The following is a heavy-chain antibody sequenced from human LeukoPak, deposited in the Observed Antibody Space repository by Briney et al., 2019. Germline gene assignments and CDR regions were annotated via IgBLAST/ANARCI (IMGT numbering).Heavy chain of an antibody. J-gene: IGHJ6*03. Sequence: GGSLRLSCAASGITFSSHAMSWVRQAPGKGLEWVSLISGSGGHTYYGDSVKGRYTISRDNSTNRLYLQMNSLRPEDTAVYYCAKGGAATMRDGYNYYFYYMEVWGRGTTVTVSS. V-gene: IGHV3-23*01. D-gene: IGHD5-24*01. CDR1: GITFSSHA. CDR3: AKGGAATMRDGYNYYFYYMEV. CDR2: ISGSGGHT.